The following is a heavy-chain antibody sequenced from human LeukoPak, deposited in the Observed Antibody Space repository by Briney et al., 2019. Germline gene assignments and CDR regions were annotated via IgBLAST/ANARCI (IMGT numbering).Heavy chain of an antibody. J-gene: IGHJ4*02. CDR2: ISGSGGST. CDR3: AKVVVGYSYGVEADY. CDR1: GFTFSSYA. Sequence: GGSLRLSCAAFGFTFSSYAMSWVRQAPGKGLEWVSAISGSGGSTYYADSVKGRFTISRDNSKNTLYLQMNSLRAEDTAVYYCAKVVVGYSYGVEADYWGQGTLVTVSS. D-gene: IGHD5-18*01. V-gene: IGHV3-23*01.